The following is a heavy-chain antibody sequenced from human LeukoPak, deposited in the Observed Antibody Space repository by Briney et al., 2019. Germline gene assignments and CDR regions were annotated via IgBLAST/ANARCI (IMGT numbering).Heavy chain of an antibody. CDR2: INSDGSST. Sequence: GGSLRLSCAASGFTFSSYWMHWVRQAPGKGLVWVSRINSDGSSTIYADSVKGRFTISRDNAKNTLYLQMNSLRAEDTAVYYCARDDSSGYLDAFDIWGQGTMVTVSS. V-gene: IGHV3-74*01. D-gene: IGHD3-22*01. J-gene: IGHJ3*02. CDR3: ARDDSSGYLDAFDI. CDR1: GFTFSSYW.